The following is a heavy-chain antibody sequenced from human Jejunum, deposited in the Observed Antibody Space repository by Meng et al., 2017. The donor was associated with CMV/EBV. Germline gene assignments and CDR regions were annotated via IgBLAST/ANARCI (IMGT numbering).Heavy chain of an antibody. D-gene: IGHD2-15*01. CDR3: ARDAAYCDGGGCYSAYYFDY. CDR1: SHG. Sequence: SHGMHWVRQAPGKELVWVSRIDGDGSYTNYADSVKGRFTISRDNAKSTLFLEMNSLRVEDTAVYYCARDAAYCDGGGCYSAYYFDYWGQGALVTVSS. J-gene: IGHJ4*02. CDR2: IDGDGSYT. V-gene: IGHV3-74*01.